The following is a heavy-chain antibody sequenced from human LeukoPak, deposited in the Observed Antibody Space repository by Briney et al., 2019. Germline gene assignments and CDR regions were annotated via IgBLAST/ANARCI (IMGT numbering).Heavy chain of an antibody. Sequence: GGSLRLSCAASGLTFSNYAMSWVRQAPGKGLEWVSAISGSTYYADSVKGRFTISRDNSLNTLYLQMNSLRADDTAVYYCANGERRWWSDRWGQGTLVTVSS. J-gene: IGHJ5*02. CDR2: ISGST. CDR1: GLTFSNYA. CDR3: ANGERRWWSDR. D-gene: IGHD2-15*01. V-gene: IGHV3-23*01.